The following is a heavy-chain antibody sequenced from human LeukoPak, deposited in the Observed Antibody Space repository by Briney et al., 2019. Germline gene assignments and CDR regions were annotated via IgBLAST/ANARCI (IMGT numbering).Heavy chain of an antibody. Sequence: SVKVSCKASGYTFTNYDINWVRQATGQGLEWMGWMNPNSGNTGYPQKFQGRATMTRNTSISTAYMELSSLRSEDTAVYYCARGSSHSYDILTGYADYWGQGTLVTVSS. CDR2: MNPNSGNT. V-gene: IGHV1-8*01. J-gene: IGHJ4*02. D-gene: IGHD3-9*01. CDR1: GYTFTNYD. CDR3: ARGSSHSYDILTGYADY.